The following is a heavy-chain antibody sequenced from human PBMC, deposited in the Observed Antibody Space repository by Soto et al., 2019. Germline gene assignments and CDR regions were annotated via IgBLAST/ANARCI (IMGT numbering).Heavy chain of an antibody. D-gene: IGHD3-10*01. J-gene: IGHJ5*02. CDR1: GFTFSSYS. CDR2: ISSSSSYI. V-gene: IGHV3-21*01. CDR3: ARSMVRGLNWFDP. Sequence: EVQLVESGGGLVKPGGSLRLSCAASGFTFSSYSMNWVRQAPGKGLEWVSSISSSSSYIYYADSVKGRFTISRDNAKNSLYLQMNSLSAEDTAVYYCARSMVRGLNWFDPWGQGTLVTVSS.